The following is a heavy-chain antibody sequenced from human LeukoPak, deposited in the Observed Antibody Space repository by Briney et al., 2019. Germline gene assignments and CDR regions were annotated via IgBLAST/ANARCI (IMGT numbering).Heavy chain of an antibody. CDR2: IYPDDSDT. CDR3: ARRDTTYFDY. Sequence: GESLKISCKGAAYKFSNYWIAWVRQMPGEDLEWMGIIYPDDSDTRYSPSFQGQVTISADKSISTAYLQWTSLKASDPAIYYCARRDTTYFDYWGQGSLVTVSS. D-gene: IGHD1-1*01. V-gene: IGHV5-51*01. CDR1: AYKFSNYW. J-gene: IGHJ4*02.